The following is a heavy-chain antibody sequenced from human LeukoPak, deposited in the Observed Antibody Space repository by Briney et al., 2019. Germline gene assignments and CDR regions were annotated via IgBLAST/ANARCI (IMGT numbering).Heavy chain of an antibody. Sequence: SETLSVTCTVSGGSISGSSYYWGWIRQPPGEGLEWIGSIYYSGSTNYNPSLKSRVTISVDTSKNQCSLKLSSVTAADTAVYYCARGHIAAAMRHFDYWGQGTLVTVSS. CDR3: ARGHIAAAMRHFDY. CDR2: IYYSGST. D-gene: IGHD6-13*01. CDR1: GGSISGSSYY. J-gene: IGHJ4*02. V-gene: IGHV4-39*07.